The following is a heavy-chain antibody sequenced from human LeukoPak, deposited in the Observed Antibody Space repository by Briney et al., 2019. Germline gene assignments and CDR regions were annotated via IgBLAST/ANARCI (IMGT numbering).Heavy chain of an antibody. CDR1: GFTFSSYG. Sequence: GGSLRLSCAASGFTFSSYGMHWVRQAPGKGLEWVAVISYDGSNKYYADSVKGRFTISRDNSKNTLYLQMNSLRAEDTAVYYCARGVNYDFWSGYVYWGQGTLVTVSS. CDR2: ISYDGSNK. D-gene: IGHD3-3*01. CDR3: ARGVNYDFWSGYVY. J-gene: IGHJ4*02. V-gene: IGHV3-30*03.